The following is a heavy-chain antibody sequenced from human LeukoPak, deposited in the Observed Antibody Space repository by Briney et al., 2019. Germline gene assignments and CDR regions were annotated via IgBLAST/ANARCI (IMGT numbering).Heavy chain of an antibody. Sequence: GGSLRLSCAASGFTVSNNYMSWVRQAPGKGLEWVSAISGSGGSTYYADSVKGRFTISRDNSKNTLYLQMNSLRAEDTAVYYCAKGPGMVRGVIGIDYWGQGTLVTVSS. CDR3: AKGPGMVRGVIGIDY. CDR2: ISGSGGST. CDR1: GFTVSNNY. J-gene: IGHJ4*02. D-gene: IGHD3-10*01. V-gene: IGHV3-23*01.